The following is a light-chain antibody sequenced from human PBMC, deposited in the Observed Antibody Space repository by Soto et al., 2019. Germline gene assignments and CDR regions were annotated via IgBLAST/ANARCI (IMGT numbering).Light chain of an antibody. V-gene: IGKV1-5*03. CDR2: KVT. J-gene: IGKJ2*01. CDR1: QSITTW. Sequence: DIQMTQSPSTLSASVGDRVTITCRASQSITTWLAWYQQKPGKAPKLLIYKVTNLQSGVPSRFSGSGSGTEFSLTISSLQPEDFAIYYCQQYNDYQYTFGQGTKLEIK. CDR3: QQYNDYQYT.